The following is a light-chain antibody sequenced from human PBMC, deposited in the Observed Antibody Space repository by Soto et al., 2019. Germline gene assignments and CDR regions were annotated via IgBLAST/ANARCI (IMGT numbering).Light chain of an antibody. J-gene: IGLJ2*01. Sequence: QSALTQPASVSGSPGQSITISCAGTSSDVGEYNLVSWYQQHPGKAPKVLIYGVSKRPSRVSNRFSGSKSGNTASLTISGIQAEDEADYHCSSYAGSSTVIFGGGTKLTVL. CDR2: GVS. CDR3: SSYAGSSTVI. CDR1: SSDVGEYNL. V-gene: IGLV2-23*02.